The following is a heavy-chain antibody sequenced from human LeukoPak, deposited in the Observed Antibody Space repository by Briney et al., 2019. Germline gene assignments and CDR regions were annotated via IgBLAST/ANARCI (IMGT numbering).Heavy chain of an antibody. CDR2: ITSSGETT. CDR3: ARDRPNYYGANGHYYRRDGDY. D-gene: IGHD3-22*01. Sequence: PGGSPRLSCAASGFTFSIYAMSWVRQAPGKGLEWVSSITSSGETTYYAGSVKGQFTISRDNSKNTVYLQMNSLRAEDTAVYYCARDRPNYYGANGHYYRRDGDYWGQGTLVTVSS. CDR1: GFTFSIYA. J-gene: IGHJ4*02. V-gene: IGHV3-23*01.